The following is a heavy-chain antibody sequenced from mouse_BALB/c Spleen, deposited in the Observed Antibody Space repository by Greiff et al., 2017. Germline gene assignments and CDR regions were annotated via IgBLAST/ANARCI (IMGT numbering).Heavy chain of an antibody. CDR3: ARSPRIDYFDY. CDR2: INPSSGYT. D-gene: IGHD6-1*01. Sequence: QVQLKESGAELARPGASVKMSCKASGYTFTSYTMHWVKQRPGQGLEWIGYINPSSGYTNYNQKFKDKATLTADKSSSTAYMQLSSLTSEDSAVYYCARSPRIDYFDYWGQGTTLTVSS. J-gene: IGHJ2*01. CDR1: GYTFTSYT. V-gene: IGHV1-4*01.